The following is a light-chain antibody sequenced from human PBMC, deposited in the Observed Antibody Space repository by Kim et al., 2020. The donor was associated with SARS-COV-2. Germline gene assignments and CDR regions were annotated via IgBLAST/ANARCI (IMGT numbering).Light chain of an antibody. V-gene: IGKV1-33*01. CDR3: QQYQNFPIT. CDR2: DAF. CDR1: HNINKY. J-gene: IGKJ4*01. Sequence: DIEMTQSPSSLSASVGDRVTITCQASHNINKYLNWYQHRPGRAPKLLIYDAFNLETGVPTKFSGSGSGTDFTLIISSLQPEDFATYYCQQYQNFPITFGGGTKVDIK.